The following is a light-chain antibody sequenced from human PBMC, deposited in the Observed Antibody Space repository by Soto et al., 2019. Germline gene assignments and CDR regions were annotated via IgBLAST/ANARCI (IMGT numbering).Light chain of an antibody. V-gene: IGKV1-39*01. CDR2: GAS. J-gene: IGKJ1*01. CDR3: QQCYPSPWR. Sequence: DIEMTQAPSSLAASVRDRVTIPCRASQSISRYLNWYQQKRGKAPKLLIYGASSLQSGVPSRFSGSGAGTNFALAIRSLRSEDFATYDCQQCYPSPWRVDEGTKVEI. CDR1: QSISRY.